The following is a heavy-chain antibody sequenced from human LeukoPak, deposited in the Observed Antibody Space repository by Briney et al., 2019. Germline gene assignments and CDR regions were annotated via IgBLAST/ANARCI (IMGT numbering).Heavy chain of an antibody. V-gene: IGHV3-20*04. CDR2: INWNGGST. CDR3: AREDYDYVWGSYPSGGFDP. CDR1: GFTFDDYG. D-gene: IGHD3-16*02. Sequence: GGSLRLSCAASGFTFDDYGMSWVRQAPGKGLEWVSGINWNGGSTGYADSVEGRFTISRDNAKNSLYLQMNSLRAEDTALYYCAREDYDYVWGSYPSGGFDPWGQGTLVTVSS. J-gene: IGHJ5*02.